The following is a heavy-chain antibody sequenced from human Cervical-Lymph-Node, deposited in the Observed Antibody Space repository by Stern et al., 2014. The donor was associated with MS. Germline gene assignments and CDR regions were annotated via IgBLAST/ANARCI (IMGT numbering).Heavy chain of an antibody. CDR2: IYWDDDK. D-gene: IGHD2-15*01. CDR1: GFSLNRAGVG. V-gene: IGHV2-5*02. J-gene: IGHJ3*01. Sequence: QVTLKESGPTLVKPTQTLTLTCALSGFSLNRAGVGVGWIRQPPGKALEWLAVIYWDDDKRHSPSLKTRLTITKDTSKNHVVLTLTNMDPMDTGTYYCAARGGFCGGGSCSSAGFDFWGQGTMVSVSS. CDR3: AARGGFCGGGSCSSAGFDF.